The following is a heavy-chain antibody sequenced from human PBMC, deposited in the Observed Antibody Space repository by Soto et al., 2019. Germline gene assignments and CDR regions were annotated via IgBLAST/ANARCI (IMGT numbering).Heavy chain of an antibody. CDR3: ARQVITGILTGYYTSFDFDY. J-gene: IGHJ4*02. D-gene: IGHD3-9*01. CDR1: GYTFTSYD. CDR2: MNPNSGNT. Sequence: GASVKVSCKASGYTFTSYDINCVRQATGQGLEWMGWMNPNSGNTGYAQKFQGRVTMTRNTSISTAYMELSSLRSEDTAVYYCARQVITGILTGYYTSFDFDYWGQGALVTVSS. V-gene: IGHV1-8*01.